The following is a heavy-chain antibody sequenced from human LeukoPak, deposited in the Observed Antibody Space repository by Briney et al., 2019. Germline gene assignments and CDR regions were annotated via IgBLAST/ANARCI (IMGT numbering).Heavy chain of an antibody. J-gene: IGHJ4*02. D-gene: IGHD3-10*01. CDR1: GGSISSSSYY. CDR3: ARERKSGVEAEFDY. V-gene: IGHV4-61*01. CDR2: IYYSGST. Sequence: PSETLSLTCTVSGGSISSSSYYWSWIRQPPGKGLEWIGYIYYSGSTNYNPSLKSRVTISVDTSKNQFSLKLSSVTAADTAVYYCARERKSGVEAEFDYWGQGTLVTVSS.